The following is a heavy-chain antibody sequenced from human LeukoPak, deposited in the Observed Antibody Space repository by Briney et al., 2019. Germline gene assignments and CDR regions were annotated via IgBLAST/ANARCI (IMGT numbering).Heavy chain of an antibody. D-gene: IGHD5-18*01. CDR2: ISGSGGST. Sequence: GGSLRLSCAASGFTFSSYAMSWVRQAPGKGLEWVSAISGSGGSTYYADSVKGRFTISRDNSKNTLYLQMNSLRAEDSAVYYCAKNAGYSYGLYYFDYWGQGTLVTVSS. CDR1: GFTFSSYA. V-gene: IGHV3-23*01. J-gene: IGHJ4*02. CDR3: AKNAGYSYGLYYFDY.